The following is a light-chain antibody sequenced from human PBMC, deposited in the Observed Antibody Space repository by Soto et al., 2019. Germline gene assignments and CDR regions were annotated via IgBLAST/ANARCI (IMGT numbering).Light chain of an antibody. CDR2: GNS. CDR1: SSNIGAGYD. Sequence: QSALTQPPSVSGAPGQRVTISCTGSSSNIGAGYDVHWYQQLPGTAPKLLIYGNSNRPSGVPDRFSGSKSGTSASLAITGLQAEDEADYYCQSYDSSVIGWVFGGGTKLTVL. V-gene: IGLV1-40*01. CDR3: QSYDSSVIGWV. J-gene: IGLJ3*02.